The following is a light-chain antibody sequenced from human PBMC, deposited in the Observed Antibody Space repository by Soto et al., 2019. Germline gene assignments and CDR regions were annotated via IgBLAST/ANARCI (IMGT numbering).Light chain of an antibody. Sequence: QAVVTQPPSVSGAPGQRVTISCTGSSSNIGAGYVVHWYQQLPGAAPKLLISSDNNRPSGVPDRFSGSKSGTSASLAITGLRAEDEADYYCQSYDNNSDYVFGTGTKLTVL. J-gene: IGLJ1*01. CDR3: QSYDNNSDYV. CDR2: SDN. CDR1: SSNIGAGYV. V-gene: IGLV1-40*01.